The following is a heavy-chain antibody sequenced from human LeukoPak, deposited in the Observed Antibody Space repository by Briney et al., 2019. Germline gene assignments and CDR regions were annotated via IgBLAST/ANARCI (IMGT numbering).Heavy chain of an antibody. CDR2: ISSSSSTI. CDR1: GFTFSSYS. CDR3: AKDRSSGWYIPIDY. Sequence: GGSLRLSCAASGFTFSSYSMNWVRQAPGKGLEWVSYISSSSSTIYYADSVKGRFTISRDNAKNSLYLQMNSLRAEDTAVYYCAKDRSSGWYIPIDYWGQGTLVTVSS. J-gene: IGHJ4*02. D-gene: IGHD6-19*01. V-gene: IGHV3-48*04.